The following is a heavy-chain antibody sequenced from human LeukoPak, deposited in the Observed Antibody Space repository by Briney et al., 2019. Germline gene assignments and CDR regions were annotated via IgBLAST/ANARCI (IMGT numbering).Heavy chain of an antibody. CDR2: ISNNGVTT. V-gene: IGHV3-64D*09. CDR3: VRGHSYGLY. Sequence: GGSLRLSCAASGFTFSGYAMSWVRQAPGKGLEYVSAISNNGVTTYYADSVKGRFTISRDDSKNTLYLQMSSLRAEDTAMYYCVRGHSYGLYWGQGALVTVSS. CDR1: GFTFSGYA. D-gene: IGHD5-18*01. J-gene: IGHJ4*02.